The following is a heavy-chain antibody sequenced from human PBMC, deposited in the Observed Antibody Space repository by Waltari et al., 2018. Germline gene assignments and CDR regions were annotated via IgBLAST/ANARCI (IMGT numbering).Heavy chain of an antibody. CDR2: VDPEDGET. V-gene: IGHV1-69-2*01. CDR1: GYTFTDYY. CDR3: AASIAVDAFDI. J-gene: IGHJ3*02. Sequence: EVQLVQSGAEVKKPGATVNISCKASGYTFTDYYMHWVQQAPGKGLEWMGRVDPEDGETIYAEKFQGRVTITADTSTDTAYMELSSLRSEDTAVYYCAASIAVDAFDIWGQGTMVTVSS. D-gene: IGHD6-19*01.